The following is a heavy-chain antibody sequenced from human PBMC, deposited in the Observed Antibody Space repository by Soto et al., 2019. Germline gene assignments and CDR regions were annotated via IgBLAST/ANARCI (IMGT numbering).Heavy chain of an antibody. CDR3: ARGYCSGGSCYHFDY. D-gene: IGHD2-15*01. CDR1: GYTFTSYY. V-gene: IGHV1-46*01. CDR2: IDPSGGST. J-gene: IGHJ4*02. Sequence: ASVKVSCKASGYTFTSYYMHWVRQAPGQGLEWMGIIDPSGGSTSYAQKFQGRVTMTRDTSTSTVYMELSSLRSEDTAVYYCARGYCSGGSCYHFDYWGQGTLVTVSS.